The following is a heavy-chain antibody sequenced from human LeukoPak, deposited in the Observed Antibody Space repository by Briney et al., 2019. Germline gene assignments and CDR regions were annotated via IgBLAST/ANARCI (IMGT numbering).Heavy chain of an antibody. CDR3: ARDPLDSSGSNDY. J-gene: IGHJ4*02. CDR2: IIPILGIA. D-gene: IGHD3-22*01. Sequence: ASVKVSCKASGGTFSSYAISWVRQAPGQGLEWMGRIIPILGIANYAQKFQGRVTITADKSTSTAYMELSSLRSEDTAVYYCARDPLDSSGSNDYWGQGTLVTVSS. V-gene: IGHV1-69*04. CDR1: GGTFSSYA.